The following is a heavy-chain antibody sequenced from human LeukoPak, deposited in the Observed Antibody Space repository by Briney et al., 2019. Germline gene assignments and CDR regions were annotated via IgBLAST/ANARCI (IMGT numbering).Heavy chain of an antibody. Sequence: SETLSLTCTVSGGSISSYYWSWVRQPAGKGLEWIGFIYYSGSTNYNPTLKSRVPISVDTSKNQFSLKLSSVTAADTAVYYCARIPSLDAFDIWGQGTMVTVSS. CDR1: GGSISSYY. J-gene: IGHJ3*02. CDR2: IYYSGST. D-gene: IGHD2-2*02. V-gene: IGHV4-59*01. CDR3: ARIPSLDAFDI.